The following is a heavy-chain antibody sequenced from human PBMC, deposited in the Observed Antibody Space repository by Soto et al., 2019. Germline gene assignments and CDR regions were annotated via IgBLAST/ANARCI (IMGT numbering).Heavy chain of an antibody. CDR2: IYYSGST. CDR1: GGSISSYY. D-gene: IGHD6-19*01. CDR3: ARIYSSGWYEWDY. V-gene: IGHV4-59*08. Sequence: SETLSLTCTVSGGSISSYYGSWIRQPPGKGLEWIGYIYYSGSTYYNPSLKSRVTISVDTSKNQFSLKLSSVTAADTAVYYCARIYSSGWYEWDYWGQGTLVTVSS. J-gene: IGHJ4*02.